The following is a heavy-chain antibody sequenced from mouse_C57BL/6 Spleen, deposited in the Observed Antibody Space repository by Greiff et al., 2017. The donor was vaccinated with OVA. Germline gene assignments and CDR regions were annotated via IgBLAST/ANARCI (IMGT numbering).Heavy chain of an antibody. Sequence: VQLKESGPELVKPGASVKMSCKASGYTFTDYYMHWVKQKPGKGLEWIGEIYPGSGNTYYNEKFKGKATLTADTSSSTAYMQLSSLTSEDSAVYFCARPFRWLPFAYWGQGTLVTVSA. V-gene: IGHV1-83*01. CDR2: YPGSGNTY. J-gene: IGHJ3*01. CDR1: YTFTDYYM. CDR3: RPFRWLPFAY. D-gene: IGHD2-3*01.